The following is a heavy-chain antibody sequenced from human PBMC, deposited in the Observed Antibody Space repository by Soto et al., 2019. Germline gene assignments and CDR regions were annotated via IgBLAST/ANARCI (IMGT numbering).Heavy chain of an antibody. CDR2: ISAYNGNT. Sequence: ASVKVSCKASGYTFTSYGISWVRQAPGQGLEWMGWISAYNGNTNYAQKLQGRVTMTTDTSTSTAYMELRSLRSDDTAVYYCARPVVPAAIEFGDYYGMDVWGQGTTVTVSS. J-gene: IGHJ6*02. CDR1: GYTFTSYG. V-gene: IGHV1-18*01. CDR3: ARPVVPAAIEFGDYYGMDV. D-gene: IGHD2-2*01.